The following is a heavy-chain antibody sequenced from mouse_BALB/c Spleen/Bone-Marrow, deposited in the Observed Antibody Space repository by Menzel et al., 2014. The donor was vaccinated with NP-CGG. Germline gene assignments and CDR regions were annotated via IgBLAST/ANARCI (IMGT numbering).Heavy chain of an antibody. V-gene: IGHV1-4*01. CDR1: GYTFTRYT. Sequence: VQLQQSGAELARPGASVKMSCQASGYTFTRYTMHWEKRRPGQGLEWIGYIIPSSGYTNYNQKFKDKATLTADKSSSTAYMQLSSLTSEDSAVYYCTIRYYAMDYWGQGTSVTVSS. CDR2: IIPSSGYT. D-gene: IGHD1-1*01. CDR3: TIRYYAMDY. J-gene: IGHJ4*01.